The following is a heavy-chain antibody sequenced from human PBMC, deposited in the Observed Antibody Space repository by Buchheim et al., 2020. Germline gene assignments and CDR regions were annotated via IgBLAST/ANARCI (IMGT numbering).Heavy chain of an antibody. CDR1: GFTFSRYG. J-gene: IGHJ6*02. CDR3: ARDRVAGVTSGMDV. Sequence: QVQLVESGGGVVQPGRSLRLSCAASGFTFSRYGMHWVRQAPGKGLEWVAVIWYDGSNKYYADSVRGRFTISRVNSKNTLFLQMNSLRVEDTALYYCARDRVAGVTSGMDVWGQGTT. D-gene: IGHD6-19*01. V-gene: IGHV3-33*01. CDR2: IWYDGSNK.